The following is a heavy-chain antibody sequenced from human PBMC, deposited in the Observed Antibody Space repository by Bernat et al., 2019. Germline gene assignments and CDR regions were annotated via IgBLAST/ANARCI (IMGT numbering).Heavy chain of an antibody. Sequence: QVQLDQWGAGLLKPSETLSLTCAVYGGSFSGYYWTWIRQPPGRGLEWIGEVSHTGSTNYNPSLKCRVTISVDTSMNQFSLRLTSMTAADTAVYYCARGHFFNSYWGRGTPVTVSS. CDR2: VSHTGST. V-gene: IGHV4-34*01. CDR3: ARGHFFNSY. CDR1: GGSFSGYY. J-gene: IGHJ4*02.